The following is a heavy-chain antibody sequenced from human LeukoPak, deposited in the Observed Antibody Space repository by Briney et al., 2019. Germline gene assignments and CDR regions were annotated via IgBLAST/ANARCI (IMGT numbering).Heavy chain of an antibody. Sequence: GASVKVSCKASGYTFTSYDINWVRQATGQGLGWMGWMNPNSGNTGYAQKFQGRVTMTRNTSISTAYMELSSLRSEDTAVYYCARRYCSGGSCYPNYYYYMDVWGKGTTVTISS. D-gene: IGHD2-15*01. CDR2: MNPNSGNT. V-gene: IGHV1-8*01. CDR3: ARRYCSGGSCYPNYYYYMDV. J-gene: IGHJ6*03. CDR1: GYTFTSYD.